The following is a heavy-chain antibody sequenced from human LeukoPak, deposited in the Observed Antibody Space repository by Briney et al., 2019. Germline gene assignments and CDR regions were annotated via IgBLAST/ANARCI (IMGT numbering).Heavy chain of an antibody. V-gene: IGHV1-46*01. CDR2: INPSGGST. D-gene: IGHD2-21*01. CDR3: ARADCGGDCYPSTYFDY. J-gene: IGHJ4*02. Sequence: ASVKVSCKASGYTFTSYYMHWVRQAPGQGLDGMGIINPSGGSTSYAQKFQGRVTMTRDTSTSTVYMELSSLRSEDTAVYYCARADCGGDCYPSTYFDYWGQGTLVTVSS. CDR1: GYTFTSYY.